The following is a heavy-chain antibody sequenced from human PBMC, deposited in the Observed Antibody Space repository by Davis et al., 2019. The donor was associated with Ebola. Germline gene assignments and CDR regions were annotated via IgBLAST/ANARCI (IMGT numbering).Heavy chain of an antibody. D-gene: IGHD6-6*01. V-gene: IGHV3-30*03. Sequence: GESLKISCEASGFTFSRYGMHWXXXAPAXXPXXLTYIFFDGTETFYADSVKGRFTISRDNSKNTLYLQMGRLRSDDTAMYSCVRDFFEFSSSSFSDSWGQGTLVTVSS. CDR1: GFTFSRYG. CDR2: IFFDGTET. CDR3: VRDFFEFSSSSFSDS. J-gene: IGHJ4*02.